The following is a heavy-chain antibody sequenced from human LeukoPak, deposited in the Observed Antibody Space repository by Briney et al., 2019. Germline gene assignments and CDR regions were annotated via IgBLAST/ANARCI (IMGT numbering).Heavy chain of an antibody. D-gene: IGHD3-22*01. CDR1: GFTFSSYW. Sequence: PGGSLRLSCAASGFTFSSYWMSWVRQAPGKGLEWAANIKQDGSEKYYVDSVKGRFTISRDNAKNSLYLQMNSLRAEDTAVYYCAREDYYDSSGPFYWGQGTLVTVSS. CDR3: AREDYYDSSGPFY. J-gene: IGHJ4*02. V-gene: IGHV3-7*01. CDR2: IKQDGSEK.